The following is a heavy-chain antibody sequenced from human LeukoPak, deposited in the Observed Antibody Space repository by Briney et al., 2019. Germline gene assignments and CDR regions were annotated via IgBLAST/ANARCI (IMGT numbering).Heavy chain of an antibody. V-gene: IGHV3-30*18. J-gene: IGHJ5*02. CDR3: AKSSSSWTNWFDP. CDR2: ISYDGSNK. Sequence: GGSLRLSCAASGFTFSSHGMHWVRQAPGKGLEWVAVISYDGSNKYYADSVKGRFTISRDNSKNTLYLQMNSLRAEDTAVYYCAKSSSSWTNWFDPWGQGTLVTVSS. D-gene: IGHD6-13*01. CDR1: GFTFSSHG.